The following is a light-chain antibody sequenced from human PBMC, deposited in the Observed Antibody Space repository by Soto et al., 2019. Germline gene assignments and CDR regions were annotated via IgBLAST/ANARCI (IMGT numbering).Light chain of an antibody. Sequence: QSALTQPDSVSGSPGQSVAISCTAASSVIGNYNYVSWYQQRPGKAPKLIIHDVSDRPSGVSDRFSGSKSGNTASLTISGLQAEDEADYYCSSYTSTSTYVFGTGTKVTVL. CDR2: DVS. V-gene: IGLV2-14*03. CDR3: SSYTSTSTYV. J-gene: IGLJ1*01. CDR1: SSVIGNYNY.